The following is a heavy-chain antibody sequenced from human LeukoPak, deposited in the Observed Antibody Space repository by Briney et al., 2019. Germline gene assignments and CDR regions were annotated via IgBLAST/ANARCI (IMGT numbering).Heavy chain of an antibody. V-gene: IGHV1-2*02. Sequence: ASVEVSCKASGYTFTAYYIHWVRQAPGQGPEWMGWINPNSGGTNYAQKFQGRVTMTRDTSISTAYVELSRLTSDDTAVYYCASQSSGWYVGYFDYWGQGTLVTVSS. CDR2: INPNSGGT. D-gene: IGHD6-19*01. CDR1: GYTFTAYY. CDR3: ASQSSGWYVGYFDY. J-gene: IGHJ4*02.